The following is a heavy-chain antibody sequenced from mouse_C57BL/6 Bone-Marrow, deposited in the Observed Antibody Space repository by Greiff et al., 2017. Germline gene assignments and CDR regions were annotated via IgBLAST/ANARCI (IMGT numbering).Heavy chain of an antibody. Sequence: LMEPGASVKISCKASGYTFTDYYMNWVKQSHGKSLEWIGDINPNNGGTSYNQKFKGKATLTVDKSSSTAYMELRSLTSEDSAVYYCARDYGSSPYWYFDVWGTGTTVTVSS. J-gene: IGHJ1*03. D-gene: IGHD1-1*01. V-gene: IGHV1-26*01. CDR3: ARDYGSSPYWYFDV. CDR1: GYTFTDYY. CDR2: INPNNGGT.